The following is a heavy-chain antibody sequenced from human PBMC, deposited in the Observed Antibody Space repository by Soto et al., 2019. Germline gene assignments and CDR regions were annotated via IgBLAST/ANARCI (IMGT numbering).Heavy chain of an antibody. CDR1: CGSFSGYY. CDR3: ARIRVATLSQRPNYYYYYGMDV. Sequence: SETLSLTCAVYCGSFSGYYWSWIRQPPGKGLEWIGENNHSGSTNYNPSLKSRVTISVDTSKNQFSLKLSSVTAADTAVYYCARIRVATLSQRPNYYYYYGMDVWGQGTTVTVSS. V-gene: IGHV4-34*01. D-gene: IGHD5-12*01. CDR2: NNHSGST. J-gene: IGHJ6*02.